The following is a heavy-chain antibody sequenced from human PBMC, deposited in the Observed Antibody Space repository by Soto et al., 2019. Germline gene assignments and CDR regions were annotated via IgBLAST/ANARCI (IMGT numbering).Heavy chain of an antibody. Sequence: PSETLSLTCAVYGGSFSGYYWTWIRQPPGKGLEWIGEINHSGSTNYNPSLKSRVTISVDTSKNQFSLKLSSVTAADTAVYYCARRKDLAFDIWGQGIMVTVSS. V-gene: IGHV4-34*01. CDR2: INHSGST. CDR1: GGSFSGYY. J-gene: IGHJ3*02. CDR3: ARRKDLAFDI.